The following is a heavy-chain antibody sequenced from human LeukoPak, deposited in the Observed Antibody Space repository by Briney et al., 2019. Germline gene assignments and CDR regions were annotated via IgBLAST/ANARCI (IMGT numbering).Heavy chain of an antibody. Sequence: GGSLRLSCAASGFTFSDYYMSWIRQAPGKGLEWVSYISSSGSTIYYADSVKGRFTISRDNAKNSLYLQMNSLRAEDTAVYYCAREGPTVTYCYYMDVWGKGTTVTVSS. V-gene: IGHV3-11*01. D-gene: IGHD4-11*01. CDR2: ISSSGSTI. CDR1: GFTFSDYY. J-gene: IGHJ6*03. CDR3: AREGPTVTYCYYMDV.